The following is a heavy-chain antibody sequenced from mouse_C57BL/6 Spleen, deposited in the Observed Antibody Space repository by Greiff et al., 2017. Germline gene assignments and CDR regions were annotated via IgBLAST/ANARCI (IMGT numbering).Heavy chain of an antibody. J-gene: IGHJ4*01. Sequence: EVKLVESGEGLVKPGGSLKLSCAASGFTFSSYAMSWVRQTPEQRLEWVAYISRGGDYIYSADTVKGRFTIARDNARNTRYLQMSSLKAEDTAMYYCTRVEAYAMDYWGQGTSVTVSS. CDR1: GFTFSSYA. CDR2: ISRGGDYI. V-gene: IGHV5-9-1*02. CDR3: TRVEAYAMDY.